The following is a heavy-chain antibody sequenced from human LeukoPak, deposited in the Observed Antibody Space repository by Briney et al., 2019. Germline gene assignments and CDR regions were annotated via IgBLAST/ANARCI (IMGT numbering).Heavy chain of an antibody. D-gene: IGHD5-18*01. CDR1: GGSISSSSYY. CDR3: ARGTSGYSYGYHYYYYMDV. V-gene: IGHV4-39*01. CDR2: IYYSGST. Sequence: PSETLSLACTVSGGSISSSSYYWGWIRQLPGKGLEWSGRIYYSGSTYYNPSLKSRVTISVDTSKNQFSLKLSSVTAADTAVYYCARGTSGYSYGYHYYYYMDVWDKGTTVTISS. J-gene: IGHJ6*03.